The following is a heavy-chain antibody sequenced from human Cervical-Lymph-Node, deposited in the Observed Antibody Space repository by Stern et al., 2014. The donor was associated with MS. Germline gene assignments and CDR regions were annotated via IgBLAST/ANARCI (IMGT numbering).Heavy chain of an antibody. CDR1: GFTFSSYG. V-gene: IGHV3-33*01. CDR3: AREHEPYYYGMDV. J-gene: IGHJ6*02. CDR2: IWYDGSNK. Sequence: VQLVQSGGGVVQPGRSLRLSCAASGFTFSSYGMHWVRQAPGKGLEWVAVIWYDGSNKYYADSVKGRFTISRDNSKNTLYLQMNSLRAEDTAVYYCAREHEPYYYGMDVWGQGTTVTVSS.